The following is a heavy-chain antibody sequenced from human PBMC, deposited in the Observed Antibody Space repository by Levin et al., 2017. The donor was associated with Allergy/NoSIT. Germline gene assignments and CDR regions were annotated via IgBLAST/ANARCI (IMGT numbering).Heavy chain of an antibody. D-gene: IGHD6-6*01. V-gene: IGHV3-74*01. CDR2: INSDGTAT. CDR3: ARAEYSSSTGAFDI. Sequence: GGSLRLSCVASGFTFTNRYWMHWVRQAPGKGLLWVSRINSDGTATFYADSVKGRFTISRDNANNTLYLQMNTLRDEDTAVYYCARAEYSSSTGAFDIWGQGTMVTVSS. J-gene: IGHJ3*02. CDR1: GFTFTNRYW.